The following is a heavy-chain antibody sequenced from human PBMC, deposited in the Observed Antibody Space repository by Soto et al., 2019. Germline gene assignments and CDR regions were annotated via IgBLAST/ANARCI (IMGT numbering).Heavy chain of an antibody. V-gene: IGHV3-66*01. D-gene: IGHD3-16*01. CDR3: ARDPTLGEEPYFDY. Sequence: EVQLVESGGGLVQHGGSLRLSCAASGFTVSSNYMSWVRQAPGKGLEWVSVIYSGGSTYYADSVKGRFTISRDNSKNTLYLQMNSLRAEDTAVYYCARDPTLGEEPYFDYWGQGTLVTVSS. CDR2: IYSGGST. J-gene: IGHJ4*02. CDR1: GFTVSSNY.